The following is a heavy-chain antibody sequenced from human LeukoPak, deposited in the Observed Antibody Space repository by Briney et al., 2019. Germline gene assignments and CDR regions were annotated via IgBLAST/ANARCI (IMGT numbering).Heavy chain of an antibody. CDR2: IYYSGST. CDR1: GGSISSSSYY. D-gene: IGHD5-12*01. V-gene: IGHV4-39*01. CDR3: ATPRGGDSGYDFSY. Sequence: SETLSLTCTVSGGSISSSSYYWGWIRQPPGKGLEWIGSIYYSGSTYYNPSLKSRVTISVDTSKNQFSLKLSSVTAADTAVYYCATPRGGDSGYDFSYWGQGTLVTVSS. J-gene: IGHJ4*02.